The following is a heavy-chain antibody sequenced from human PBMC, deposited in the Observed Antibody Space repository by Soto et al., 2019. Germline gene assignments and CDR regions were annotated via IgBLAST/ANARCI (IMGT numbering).Heavy chain of an antibody. D-gene: IGHD6-19*01. Sequence: SGGSLRLSCVASGIEFSNYAMGWVLQAPGKGLEWVSISSASGRSRYHADSVKGRFTISRDNSKNTLYLHMTNLRAEDTAVYYCAKDGNWLDVYFDVWGQGTPVTVSS. CDR3: AKDGNWLDVYFDV. CDR1: GIEFSNYA. V-gene: IGHV3-23*01. J-gene: IGHJ4*02. CDR2: SSASGRSR.